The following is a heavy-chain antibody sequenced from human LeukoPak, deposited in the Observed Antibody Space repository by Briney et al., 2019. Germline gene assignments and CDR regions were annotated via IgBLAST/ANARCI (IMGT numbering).Heavy chain of an antibody. V-gene: IGHV3-30*03. CDR3: ARQHTAATAFDY. CDR1: GSTFSSHG. D-gene: IGHD5-18*01. Sequence: GGSLRLSCAASGSTFSSHGMHWVRQAPGKGLEWVTFISYDGSNKYYADSVKGRFTISRDNSKNTLFLQMNSLRAEDTAVYYCARQHTAATAFDYWGQGTLVTVSS. J-gene: IGHJ4*02. CDR2: ISYDGSNK.